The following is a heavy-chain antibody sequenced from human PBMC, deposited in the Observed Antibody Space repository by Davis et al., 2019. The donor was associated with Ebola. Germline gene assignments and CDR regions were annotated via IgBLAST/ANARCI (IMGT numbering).Heavy chain of an antibody. J-gene: IGHJ4*02. CDR2: ISSSGSTI. V-gene: IGHV3-11*01. CDR3: AKDKAKIFGVVISY. Sequence: PGGSLRLSCAASGFTFSDYYMSWIRQAPGKGLEWVSYISSSGSTIYYADSVKGRFTISRDNSKNTLYLQMNSLRAEDTAVYYCAKDKAKIFGVVISYWGQGTLVTVSS. CDR1: GFTFSDYY. D-gene: IGHD3-3*01.